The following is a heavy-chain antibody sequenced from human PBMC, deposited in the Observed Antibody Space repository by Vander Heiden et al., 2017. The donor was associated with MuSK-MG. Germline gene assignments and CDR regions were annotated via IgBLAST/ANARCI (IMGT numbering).Heavy chain of an antibody. V-gene: IGHV4-4*02. CDR1: GGYLSSSNG. D-gene: IGHD2-2*01. CDR2: IYHSGST. Sequence: QVQLQESGPGLVKSSGTLALTCAVSGGYLSSSNGWGWVRQPPGKGLEWIGEIYHSGSTNYNPSLKSRVTISVDKSKNQFSLKLSSVTAADTAVYYCARGLSGVVVPAARDDDAFDIWGQGTMVTVSS. CDR3: ARGLSGVVVPAARDDDAFDI. J-gene: IGHJ3*02.